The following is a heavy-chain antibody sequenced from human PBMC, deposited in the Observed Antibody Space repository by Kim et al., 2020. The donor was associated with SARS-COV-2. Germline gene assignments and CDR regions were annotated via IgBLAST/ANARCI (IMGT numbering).Heavy chain of an antibody. CDR1: GFTFSDYY. Sequence: GGSLRLSCAASGFTFSDYYMSWIRQAPGKGLEWVSYISSSGSSIYYADSVKGRFTISRDNAKNSLYLQMNSLRAEDTAVYYCARVEYGGYYSSHFDNWGQGTLVTVSS. V-gene: IGHV3-11*01. CDR2: ISSSGSSI. J-gene: IGHJ4*02. CDR3: ARVEYGGYYSSHFDN. D-gene: IGHD5-12*01.